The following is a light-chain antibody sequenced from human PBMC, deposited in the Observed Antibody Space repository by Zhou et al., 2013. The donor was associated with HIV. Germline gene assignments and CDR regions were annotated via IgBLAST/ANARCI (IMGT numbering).Light chain of an antibody. CDR3: LQDYNYPRT. CDR2: AAS. V-gene: IGKV1-6*01. Sequence: AIQMTQSPSSLSASVGDRVTITCRASQGIRSDLGWYQQKPGKAPKLLIYAASNLQSGVPSRFSGSRSGTDFTLTISSLQPEDFATYYCLQDYNYPRTFGQGTKVEIK. CDR1: QGIRSD. J-gene: IGKJ1*01.